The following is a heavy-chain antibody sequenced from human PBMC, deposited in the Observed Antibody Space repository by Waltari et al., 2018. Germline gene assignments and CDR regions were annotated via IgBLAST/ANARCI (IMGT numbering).Heavy chain of an antibody. D-gene: IGHD3-3*01. CDR3: AKDEGARLAPTFGMDA. J-gene: IGHJ6*02. Sequence: EMQLLESGGALVQPGGSLRLSCAASGFPFSTYPMNWVRQAPGQGLEWVAVMTASGLMDYGDSVKGRFIISRDNSKNTLYLEMYRLRVEDTARYYCAKDEGARLAPTFGMDAWGQGTTVIVSS. CDR1: GFPFSTYP. CDR2: MTASGLM. V-gene: IGHV3-23*01.